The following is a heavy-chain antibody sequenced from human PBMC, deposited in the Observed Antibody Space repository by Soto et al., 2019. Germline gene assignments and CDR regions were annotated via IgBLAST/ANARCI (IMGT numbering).Heavy chain of an antibody. V-gene: IGHV3-30-3*01. CDR2: ISSDATNK. Sequence: QVQLVESGGGVVQPGRSLRLPCAASGFTFRDYAMHWVRQAPGKGLEWVTLISSDATNKYLADSVKGRFTISRDNSKNTLYLQMNSLGVEDTGLYYCARQGMAARKYYSTYLDVWGQGTTVIV. D-gene: IGHD6-6*01. CDR3: ARQGMAARKYYSTYLDV. J-gene: IGHJ6*02. CDR1: GFTFRDYA.